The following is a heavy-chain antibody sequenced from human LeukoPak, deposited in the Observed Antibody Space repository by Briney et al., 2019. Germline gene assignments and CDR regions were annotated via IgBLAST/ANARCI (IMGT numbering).Heavy chain of an antibody. V-gene: IGHV3-23*01. D-gene: IGHD3-22*01. CDR2: ISGSGGST. CDR3: ARSYYDSSGYYPGMIDY. Sequence: GGSLRLSCAASGFTFSTYAMSWVRQAPGKGLEWVSAISGSGGSTYYADSVKGRFTIPRDNSKNTPYLQMNTLRGEDTAVYYCARSYYDSSGYYPGMIDYWGQGTLVTVSS. J-gene: IGHJ4*02. CDR1: GFTFSTYA.